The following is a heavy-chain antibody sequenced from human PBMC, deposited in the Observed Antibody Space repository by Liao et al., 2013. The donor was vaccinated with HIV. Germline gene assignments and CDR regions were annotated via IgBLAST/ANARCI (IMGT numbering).Heavy chain of an antibody. CDR3: AREVAVAGTGWFDP. V-gene: IGHV4-59*12. CDR1: GGSISSYY. Sequence: QVRLQESGPGLVKPSQTLSLTCTVSGGSISSYYWSWIRQPPGKGLEWIGYIYHSGSTNYNPSLKSRVTISVDTSKNQFSLKLSSVTAADTAVYYCAREVAVAGTGWFDPWGQGTLVTVSS. CDR2: IYHSGST. J-gene: IGHJ5*02. D-gene: IGHD6-19*01.